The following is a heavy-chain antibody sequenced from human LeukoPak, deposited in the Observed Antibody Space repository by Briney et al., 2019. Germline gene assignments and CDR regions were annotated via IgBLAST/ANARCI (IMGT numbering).Heavy chain of an antibody. Sequence: GGSLRLSYAASGFSFNMYSMSWVRQAPGKGLEWVANIHQDGSEKYYVDSVKGRFTISRDNAKNSLYLQMNSLRVEDTAVYYCARDWSSKYPFYYGMDVWGQGTTVTVSS. CDR3: ARDWSSKYPFYYGMDV. J-gene: IGHJ6*02. V-gene: IGHV3-7*01. CDR2: IHQDGSEK. D-gene: IGHD4-11*01. CDR1: GFSFNMYS.